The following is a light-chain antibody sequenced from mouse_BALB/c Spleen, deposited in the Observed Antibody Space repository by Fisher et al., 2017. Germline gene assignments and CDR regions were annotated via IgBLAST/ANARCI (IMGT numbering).Light chain of an antibody. CDR1: SSVSY. CDR2: STS. V-gene: IGKV4-57*01. Sequence: IVITQSPAIMSASPGEKVTMTCSASSSVSYMHWYQQKSGTSPKLLIYSTSNLASGVPARFSGSGSGTSYSLTISRMEAEDAATYYCQQWSSYPWTFGGGTKLEIK. J-gene: IGKJ2*01. CDR3: QQWSSYPWT.